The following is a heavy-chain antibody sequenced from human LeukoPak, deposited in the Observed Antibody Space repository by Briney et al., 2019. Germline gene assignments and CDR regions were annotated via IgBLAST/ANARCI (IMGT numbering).Heavy chain of an antibody. CDR1: GFTFSSYA. CDR2: ISASGGST. CDR3: AKHKTTVTL. D-gene: IGHD4-11*01. V-gene: IGHV3-23*01. J-gene: IGHJ4*02. Sequence: GGSLRLSCAAYGFTFSSYAMSWVRQAPGKGLEWVSAISASGGSTNYADSVKGRFTISRDTSKDTLYLQMNSLRAEDTAVYYCAKHKTTVTLWGQGSLVTVSS.